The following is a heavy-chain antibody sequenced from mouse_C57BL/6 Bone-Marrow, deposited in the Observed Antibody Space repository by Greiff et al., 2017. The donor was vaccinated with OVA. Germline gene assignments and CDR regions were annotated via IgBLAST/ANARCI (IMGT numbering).Heavy chain of an antibody. CDR3: ARFGGGSYAMDY. Sequence: VQLQQPGAELVKPGASVKMSCKASGYTFTSYWITWVKQMPGQGLEWIGDIYPGSGSTNYNEKFKSKATLTVDTSSSTAYMQLSSLTSEDSAVYYCARFGGGSYAMDYWGQGTSVTVSS. CDR1: GYTFTSYW. D-gene: IGHD3-1*01. J-gene: IGHJ4*01. CDR2: IYPGSGST. V-gene: IGHV1-55*01.